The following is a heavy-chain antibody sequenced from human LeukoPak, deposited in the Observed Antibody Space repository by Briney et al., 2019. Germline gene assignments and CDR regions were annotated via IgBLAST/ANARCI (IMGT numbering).Heavy chain of an antibody. CDR3: ARAGDNGDYSFDY. V-gene: IGHV3-13*05. J-gene: IGHJ4*02. CDR2: IGAAGDP. D-gene: IGHD4-17*01. CDR1: GCTFSSCD. Sequence: GGSLRLSCAAAGCTFSSCDRRGGRIATGKGLGLVSAIGAAGDPYYPASVKGRFTISRENAMNSLYLQMNSLRAGDTAVYYCARAGDNGDYSFDYWGQGTLVTVSS.